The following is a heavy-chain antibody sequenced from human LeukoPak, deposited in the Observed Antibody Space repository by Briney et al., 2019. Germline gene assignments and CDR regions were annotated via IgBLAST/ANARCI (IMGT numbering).Heavy chain of an antibody. J-gene: IGHJ4*02. CDR2: ISSSSSYI. V-gene: IGHV3-21*01. CDR1: GFTFSSYV. D-gene: IGHD6-19*01. Sequence: GGSLRLSCAASGFTFSSYVMNWVRQAPGKGLEWVASISSSSSYIYYADSVKGRFTISRDNAKNSLYLQMNSLRAEDTAVYYCARKNLSSGWYYVYWGQGTLVTVSS. CDR3: ARKNLSSGWYYVY.